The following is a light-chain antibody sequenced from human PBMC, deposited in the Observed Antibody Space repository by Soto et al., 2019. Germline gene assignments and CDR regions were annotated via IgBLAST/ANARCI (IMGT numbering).Light chain of an antibody. V-gene: IGKV3-20*01. Sequence: EVVLTQSPGTLSLSRGERATLYCRASERIYSAYLGWYQQKPGQAPRLLIYGASNRATGIPDRFSGSGSGTDFTLTISRLEPEDFAVYYCQQYGSSGTFGQGTKVDIK. CDR3: QQYGSSGT. CDR1: ERIYSAY. J-gene: IGKJ1*01. CDR2: GAS.